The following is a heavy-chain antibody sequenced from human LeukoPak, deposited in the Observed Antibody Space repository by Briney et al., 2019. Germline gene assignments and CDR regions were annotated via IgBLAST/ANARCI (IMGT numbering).Heavy chain of an antibody. CDR2: INHSGST. CDR3: ARVRYYYGSGSYLNRPARSAFDI. D-gene: IGHD3-10*01. V-gene: IGHV4-34*01. J-gene: IGHJ3*02. CDR1: GGSFSGYY. Sequence: SETLSLTCAVYGGSFSGYYWSWIRQPPGKGLEWIGEINHSGSTNYNPSLKSRVTISVDTFKNQFSLKLSSVTAADTAVYYCARVRYYYGSGSYLNRPARSAFDIWGQGTMVTVSS.